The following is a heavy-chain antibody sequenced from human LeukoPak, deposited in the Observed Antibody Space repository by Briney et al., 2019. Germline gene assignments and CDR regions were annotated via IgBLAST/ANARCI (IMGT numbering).Heavy chain of an antibody. V-gene: IGHV1-2*06. Sequence: ASVKVSCKASGYTFAGYYMHWVRQAPGQGLEWMGRINPNSGGTNYAQKFQGRVTMTRDTSISTAYMKLSRLRSDDTAVYYCARERYYYGSGSYLTFDYWGQGTLVTVSS. D-gene: IGHD3-10*01. CDR1: GYTFAGYY. J-gene: IGHJ4*02. CDR2: INPNSGGT. CDR3: ARERYYYGSGSYLTFDY.